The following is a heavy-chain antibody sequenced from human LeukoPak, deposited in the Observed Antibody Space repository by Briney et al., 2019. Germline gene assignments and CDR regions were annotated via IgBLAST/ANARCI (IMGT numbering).Heavy chain of an antibody. CDR3: AKDRDGDGWDYYYMDV. Sequence: PGGSLRLSCVVSGFMFSSYWMHWVRQAPGKGLVWVSRINSDGSSTSYADSVRGRFTISRDNAKNTLYLQMNSLRAEDTAVYYCAKDRDGDGWDYYYMDVWGKGTTVTISS. V-gene: IGHV3-74*01. CDR1: GFMFSSYW. J-gene: IGHJ6*03. D-gene: IGHD5-24*01. CDR2: INSDGSST.